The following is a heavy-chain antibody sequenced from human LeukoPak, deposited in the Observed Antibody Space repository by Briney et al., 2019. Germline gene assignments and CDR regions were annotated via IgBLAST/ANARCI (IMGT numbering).Heavy chain of an antibody. D-gene: IGHD2-2*01. Sequence: GESLKISCKGSGYSFTCYRIGWVRQMPGKGLEWMGIIYPGDSDTRYSPSFQGQVTISADKSISTAYLQWSSLKASDTAMYYCARHHGGVFGRPAAPDYWGQGTLVTVSS. CDR3: ARHHGGVFGRPAAPDY. J-gene: IGHJ4*02. CDR1: GYSFTCYR. CDR2: IYPGDSDT. V-gene: IGHV5-51*01.